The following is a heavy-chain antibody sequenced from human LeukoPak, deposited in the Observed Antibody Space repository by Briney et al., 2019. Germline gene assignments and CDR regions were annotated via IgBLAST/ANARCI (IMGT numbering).Heavy chain of an antibody. J-gene: IGHJ4*02. Sequence: GASVKVSCKASGYTFTSYGISWVRQAPGQGLEWMGWISAYNGNTNYAQKFQGRVTMTTDTSTSTAHMELRSLRSDDTAVYYCARDHYYYDSSGLIEGDYWGQGTLVTVSS. CDR2: ISAYNGNT. CDR3: ARDHYYYDSSGLIEGDY. V-gene: IGHV1-18*01. D-gene: IGHD3-22*01. CDR1: GYTFTSYG.